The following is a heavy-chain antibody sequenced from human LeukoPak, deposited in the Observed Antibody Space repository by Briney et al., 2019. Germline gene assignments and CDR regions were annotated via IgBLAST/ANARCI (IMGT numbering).Heavy chain of an antibody. V-gene: IGHV3-73*01. D-gene: IGHD6-19*01. CDR2: IRSKDYTYAT. J-gene: IGHJ4*02. Sequence: GGSLKLSCVAPGLTVSGCSMQWVRQASGKGPEWIGRIRSKDYTYATAYAASVTGRFTISRDDSKNTPYLQMNSLRAEDTAVYYCAKPDIAVAFVGDYWGQGTPVTVSS. CDR3: AKPDIAVAFVGDY. CDR1: GLTVSGCS.